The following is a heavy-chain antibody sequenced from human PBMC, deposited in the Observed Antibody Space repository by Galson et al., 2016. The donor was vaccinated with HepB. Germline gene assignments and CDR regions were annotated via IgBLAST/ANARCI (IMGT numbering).Heavy chain of an antibody. J-gene: IGHJ6*02. CDR1: GYTFTRYY. CDR3: TRVPDGMDV. Sequence: SVKVSCKASGYTFTRYYMYWVRQAPGQGLEWMGIINPSDGSTSYAQKFQGRVTMTRDTSTSTVYMELSSLRSEDTAIYYCTRVPDGMDVWGQGTTVTVSS. V-gene: IGHV1-46*01. CDR2: INPSDGST.